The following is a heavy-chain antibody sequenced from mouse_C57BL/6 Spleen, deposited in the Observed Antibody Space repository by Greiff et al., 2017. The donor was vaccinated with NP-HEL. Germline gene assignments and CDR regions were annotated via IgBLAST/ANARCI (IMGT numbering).Heavy chain of an antibody. CDR2: IWRGGST. V-gene: IGHV2-5*01. J-gene: IGHJ1*03. CDR1: GFSLTSYG. D-gene: IGHD1-1*01. Sequence: VQLQQSGPGLVQPSQSLSITCTVSGFSLTSYGVHWVRQSPGKGLEWLGVIWRGGSTDYNAAFMSRLSITKDNSKSQVFFKMNSLQADDTAIYYCAKMDTTVVATRYFDVWGTGTTVTVSS. CDR3: AKMDTTVVATRYFDV.